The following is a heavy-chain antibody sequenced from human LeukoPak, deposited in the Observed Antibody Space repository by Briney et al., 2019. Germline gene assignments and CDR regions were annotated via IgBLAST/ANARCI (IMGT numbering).Heavy chain of an antibody. J-gene: IGHJ4*02. V-gene: IGHV4-59*01. CDR2: IYYSGTT. CDR1: GDSISSYY. CDR3: ARDRRDGYNFFDY. D-gene: IGHD5-24*01. Sequence: SETLSLTCTVSGDSISSYYWSWIRQPPGKGLEWIGYIYYSGTTNYNPSLKSRVTISVDTSKNQFSLKLDSVTAADTAVYYCARDRRDGYNFFDYWGQGTLVTVSS.